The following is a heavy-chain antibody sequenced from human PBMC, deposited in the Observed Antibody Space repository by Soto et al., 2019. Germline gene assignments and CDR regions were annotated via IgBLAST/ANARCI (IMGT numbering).Heavy chain of an antibody. Sequence: ASVKVSCTASGYTFTTYGISWVRQAPGQGLEWMGWISGYNGNTNYAQKLQGRVTMTRDTSTSTVYMELSSLRSEDTAVYYCAREPHSSSSRDPSDYWGQGTLVTVSS. D-gene: IGHD6-6*01. V-gene: IGHV1-18*01. CDR3: AREPHSSSSRDPSDY. J-gene: IGHJ4*02. CDR2: ISGYNGNT. CDR1: GYTFTTYG.